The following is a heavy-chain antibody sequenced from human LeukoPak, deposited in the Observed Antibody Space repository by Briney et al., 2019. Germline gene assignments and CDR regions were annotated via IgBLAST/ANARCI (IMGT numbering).Heavy chain of an antibody. Sequence: PGGSLRLSCVASGFTFSTYSMSWVRQAPGKGLDWVSGIGGSGEATYYADSVKGRFTISRDNSKKTLYLQMNSLRAEDTAVYYCARDAEYYDILTGYPPYYYGMDVWGQGTTVTVSS. CDR2: IGGSGEAT. J-gene: IGHJ6*02. V-gene: IGHV3-23*01. CDR1: GFTFSTYS. CDR3: ARDAEYYDILTGYPPYYYGMDV. D-gene: IGHD3-9*01.